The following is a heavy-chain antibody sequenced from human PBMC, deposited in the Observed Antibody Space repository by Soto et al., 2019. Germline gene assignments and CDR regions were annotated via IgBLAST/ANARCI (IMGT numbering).Heavy chain of an antibody. CDR3: ARGDDYVWGSYRTYFDY. D-gene: IGHD3-16*02. V-gene: IGHV4-34*01. J-gene: IGHJ4*02. Sequence: SETLSLTCAVYGGSFSGYYWSWIRQPPGKGLEWIGEINHSGSTNYNPSLKSRVTISVDTSKNQFSLKLSSVTAADTAVYYCARGDDYVWGSYRTYFDYWGQGTLVTVSS. CDR1: GGSFSGYY. CDR2: INHSGST.